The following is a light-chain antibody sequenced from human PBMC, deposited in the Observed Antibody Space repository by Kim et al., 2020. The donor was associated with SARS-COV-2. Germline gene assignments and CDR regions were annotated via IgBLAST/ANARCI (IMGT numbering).Light chain of an antibody. CDR2: GRN. J-gene: IGLJ2*01. Sequence: SSELTQDPAVSVALRQTVRITCQGDSLRSYYATWYQQKPRQAPLLVIFGRNNRPSGIPDRFSGSTSGNTASLTISGAQAEDEADFYCQSRDSGGNVVFGGGTKLTVL. CDR3: QSRDSGGNVV. CDR1: SLRSYY. V-gene: IGLV3-19*01.